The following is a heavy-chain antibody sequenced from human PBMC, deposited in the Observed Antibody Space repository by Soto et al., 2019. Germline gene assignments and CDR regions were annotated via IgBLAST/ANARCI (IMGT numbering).Heavy chain of an antibody. V-gene: IGHV3-64D*06. CDR1: GFTFSIYA. CDR3: VKGEYYYDSSGYYPFDY. J-gene: IGHJ4*02. CDR2: ISTNGGST. D-gene: IGHD3-22*01. Sequence: HPGGSLRLSCSASGFTFSIYARHWVRQAPGKGLEYVSSISTNGGSTDYADSVKGRFTISRDNSKNTVYLQMSSLRVEDTAVYYCVKGEYYYDSSGYYPFDYWGQGTLVTVSS.